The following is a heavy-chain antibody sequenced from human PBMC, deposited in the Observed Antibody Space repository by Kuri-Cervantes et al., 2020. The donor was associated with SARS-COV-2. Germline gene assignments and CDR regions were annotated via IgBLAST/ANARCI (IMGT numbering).Heavy chain of an antibody. CDR2: ISWNSGSI. CDR1: GFTLDDYA. D-gene: IGHD4-23*01. CDR3: AKAFYGGNRGGVDY. V-gene: IGHV3-9*01. Sequence: GGSLRLSCAASGFTLDDYAMHWVRQAPGKGLEWVSGISWNSGSIGYADSVKGRFTISRDNAKNSLYLQMNSLRAEDTALYYCAKAFYGGNRGGVDYWGQGTLVTVSS. J-gene: IGHJ4*02.